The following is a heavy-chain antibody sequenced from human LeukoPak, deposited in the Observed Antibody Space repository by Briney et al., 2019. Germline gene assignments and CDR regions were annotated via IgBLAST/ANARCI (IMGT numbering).Heavy chain of an antibody. V-gene: IGHV3-23*01. CDR1: GFTFSSYA. Sequence: LSGGSLRLSCAASGFTFSSYAMSWVRQAPGKGLEWVSAISGSGGSTYYADSVKGRFTISRDNSKNTLYLQMNSLRAEDTAVYYCANQLWFGELSSGPSDYWGQGTLVTVSS. D-gene: IGHD3-10*01. CDR3: ANQLWFGELSSGPSDY. CDR2: ISGSGGST. J-gene: IGHJ4*02.